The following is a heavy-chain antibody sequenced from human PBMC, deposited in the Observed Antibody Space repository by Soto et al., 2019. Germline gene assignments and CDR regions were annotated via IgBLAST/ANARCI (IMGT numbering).Heavy chain of an antibody. V-gene: IGHV1-8*01. CDR1: GYTFTNYD. CDR2: VNPNTGNT. Sequence: QVKLVQSGAEVKKPGASVKVSCKASGYTFTNYDINWVRQATGQGLEWMGWVNPNTGNTGYAQKFQGRVTMTRSTSTTPAYMELSSLRSEDTAVYFCARSDYGDFDSWGQGTLVAVSS. J-gene: IGHJ4*02. D-gene: IGHD4-17*01. CDR3: ARSDYGDFDS.